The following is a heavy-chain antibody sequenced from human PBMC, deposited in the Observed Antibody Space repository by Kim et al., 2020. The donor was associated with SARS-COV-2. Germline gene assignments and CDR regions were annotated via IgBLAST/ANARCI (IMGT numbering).Heavy chain of an antibody. D-gene: IGHD3-22*01. V-gene: IGHV4-39*01. CDR3: ASTAPPYYYDSSGNRPSGYYYYGMDV. CDR2: IYYSGST. J-gene: IGHJ6*02. Sequence: SETLSLTCTVSGGSISSSSYYWGWIRQPPGKGLEWIGSIYYSGSTYYNPSLKSRVTISVDTSKNQFSLKLSSVTAADTAVYYCASTAPPYYYDSSGNRPSGYYYYGMDVWGQGTTVTVSS. CDR1: GGSISSSSYY.